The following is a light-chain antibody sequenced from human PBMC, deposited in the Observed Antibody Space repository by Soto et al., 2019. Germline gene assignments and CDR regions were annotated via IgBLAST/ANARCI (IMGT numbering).Light chain of an antibody. V-gene: IGKV3D-15*01. Sequence: EIVMTQSPATLSVSPGERATLSCRAGQNIHTNLAWYQQKPGQAPRLLIYGISKRATDIPDRFSGSGSGTEFTLTISSLQPEDFAVYYCQQYKKWPRTFGHGTKVDIK. J-gene: IGKJ1*01. CDR2: GIS. CDR3: QQYKKWPRT. CDR1: QNIHTN.